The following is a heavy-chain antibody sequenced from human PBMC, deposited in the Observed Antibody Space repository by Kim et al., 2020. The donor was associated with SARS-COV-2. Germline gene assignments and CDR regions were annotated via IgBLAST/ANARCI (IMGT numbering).Heavy chain of an antibody. J-gene: IGHJ4*02. CDR1: GYTFTSYA. Sequence: ASVKVSCKASGYTFTSYAMHWVRQAPGQRLEWMGWINAGNGNTKYSQKFQGRVTITRDTSASTAYMELSSLRSEDTAVYYCARDEVIWQWLVRGYFDYWGQGTLVTVSS. V-gene: IGHV1-3*01. CDR3: ARDEVIWQWLVRGYFDY. D-gene: IGHD6-19*01. CDR2: INAGNGNT.